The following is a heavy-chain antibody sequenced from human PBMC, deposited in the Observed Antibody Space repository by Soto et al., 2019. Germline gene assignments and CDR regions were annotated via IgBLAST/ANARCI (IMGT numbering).Heavy chain of an antibody. V-gene: IGHV3-15*01. CDR3: SPDPRNYVGY. CDR1: GFTFSNAW. Sequence: GGSLRLSCAASGFTFSNAWMSWVRQAPGKGLEWVGRIKSKTDGGTTDYAAPVKGRFTISRDDSKNTLYLQMNSLKTEDQAGDLWSPDPRNYVGYWGQGTPVNVFS. J-gene: IGHJ4*02. CDR2: IKSKTDGGTT.